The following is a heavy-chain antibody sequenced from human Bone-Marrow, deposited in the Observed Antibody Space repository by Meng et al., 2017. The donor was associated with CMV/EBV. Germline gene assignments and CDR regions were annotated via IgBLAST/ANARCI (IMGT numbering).Heavy chain of an antibody. Sequence: GESLKISCAASGFTFDDYGMSWVRQAPGKGLEWVSGINWNGGSTGYADSVKGRFTISRDNAKNSLFLQMNSLRAEDTAVYYCARGQHCGSTSCYIPDCWGQGTLVTVSS. CDR2: INWNGGST. CDR3: ARGQHCGSTSCYIPDC. V-gene: IGHV3-20*04. J-gene: IGHJ4*02. D-gene: IGHD2-2*02. CDR1: GFTFDDYG.